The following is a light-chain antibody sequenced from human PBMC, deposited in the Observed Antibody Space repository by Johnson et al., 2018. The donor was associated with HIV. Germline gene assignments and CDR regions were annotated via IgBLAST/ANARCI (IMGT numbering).Light chain of an antibody. V-gene: IGLV1-51*01. CDR3: GTWDSSLTGFV. Sequence: QSILTQPPSVSAAPGQKVTISCSGSSSNIGNNYVSWYQQIPGAAPKLLIYDNNKRPSAIPDRFSASKSGTSAPLAITGLQTGDEADYFCGTWDSSLTGFVFGPGTEVTVL. CDR2: DNN. J-gene: IGLJ1*01. CDR1: SSNIGNNY.